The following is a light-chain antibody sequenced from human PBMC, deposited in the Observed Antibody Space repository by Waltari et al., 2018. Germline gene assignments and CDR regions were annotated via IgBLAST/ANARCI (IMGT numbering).Light chain of an antibody. CDR2: EVS. J-gene: IGLJ2*01. CDR1: SSDVGSYNL. V-gene: IGLV2-23*02. CDR3: CSYAGSSTFVV. Sequence: QSALTQPASVSGSPGQSITISCTGTSSDVGSYNLVSWYQQHPGKAPQLMIYEVSKRPSGVSNRFSGAKSGNTASLTISWLQAEDEADYYCCSYAGSSTFVVFGGGTKLTVL.